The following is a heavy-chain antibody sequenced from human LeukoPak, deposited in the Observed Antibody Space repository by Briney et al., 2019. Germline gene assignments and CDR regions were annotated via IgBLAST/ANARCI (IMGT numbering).Heavy chain of an antibody. CDR1: GGSISSGDYY. CDR3: ARHNQYYYYGMDV. CDR2: LYYSGST. D-gene: IGHD1-14*01. V-gene: IGHV4-61*08. J-gene: IGHJ6*02. Sequence: SETLSLTCTVSGGSISSGDYYWSWIRQPPGKGLEWIGYLYYSGSTNYNPSLKSRVTISVDTSKNQFSLKLSSVTAADTAVYYCARHNQYYYYGMDVWGQGTTVTVSS.